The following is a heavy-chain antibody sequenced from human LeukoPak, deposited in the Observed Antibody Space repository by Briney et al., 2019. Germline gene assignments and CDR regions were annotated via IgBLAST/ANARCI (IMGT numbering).Heavy chain of an antibody. D-gene: IGHD6-19*01. CDR2: IKQDGSEK. V-gene: IGHV3-7*01. Sequence: GGSLRLSCAASGFTFSRYWMSWVRQAPGKGLEWVANIKQDGSEKYYVDSVKGRFTISRDNAKNTLYLQMNSLESEDTAVYYCAKDRWGAVASLDYWGQGTLVTVSS. CDR3: AKDRWGAVASLDY. CDR1: GFTFSRYW. J-gene: IGHJ4*02.